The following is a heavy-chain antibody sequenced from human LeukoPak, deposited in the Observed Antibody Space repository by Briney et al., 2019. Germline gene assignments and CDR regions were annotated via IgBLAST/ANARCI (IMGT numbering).Heavy chain of an antibody. CDR3: VKDDGWVQYAN. CDR2: FSGSGVST. Sequence: GGSLRLSCAASGFTFSNYAMSWVRQAPGKGLEWVSAFSGSGVSTHYADSVKGRFIISRDNSKNTVYLQMNSLSAEDAAVYYCVKDDGWVQYANWGQGTLVTVSS. CDR1: GFTFSNYA. J-gene: IGHJ4*02. D-gene: IGHD5-24*01. V-gene: IGHV3-23*01.